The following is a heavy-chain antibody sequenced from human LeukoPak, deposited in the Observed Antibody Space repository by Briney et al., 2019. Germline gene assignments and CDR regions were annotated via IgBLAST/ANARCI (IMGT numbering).Heavy chain of an antibody. Sequence: PGGSLRLSCAATGFTFSNYAIHWGRQAPGKGLEWVAFISDDGSRQHYADSVRGRFTISRDNSKNTLSLQMISLRVEDTAVYYCAKIGIAVLATGDWGQGTLVTVSS. V-gene: IGHV3-30-3*02. J-gene: IGHJ4*02. CDR3: AKIGIAVLATGD. CDR2: ISDDGSRQ. D-gene: IGHD6-19*01. CDR1: GFTFSNYA.